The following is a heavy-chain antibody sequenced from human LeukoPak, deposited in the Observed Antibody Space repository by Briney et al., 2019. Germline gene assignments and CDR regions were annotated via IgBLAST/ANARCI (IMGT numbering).Heavy chain of an antibody. Sequence: SVKVSCKASGGTFGSYDIDWVRQAPGQGLEWMGGITPIFGAANYAQKFQGRVTITADESTSTAYMELSRLRSEDTAVYYCARGIAAAGENNWFDPWGQGTLVTVSS. CDR1: GGTFGSYD. CDR3: ARGIAAAGENNWFDP. D-gene: IGHD6-13*01. CDR2: ITPIFGAA. J-gene: IGHJ5*02. V-gene: IGHV1-69*13.